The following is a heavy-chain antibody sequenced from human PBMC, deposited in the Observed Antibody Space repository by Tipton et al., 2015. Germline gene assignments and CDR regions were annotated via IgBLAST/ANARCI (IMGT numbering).Heavy chain of an antibody. D-gene: IGHD3-3*01. V-gene: IGHV4-59*01. J-gene: IGHJ6*02. CDR3: ARDSPFGGMDV. CDR2: IHNSGRM. Sequence: TLSLTCTVSGDSISTYYWSWIRQFPGKGPEWIAYIHNSGRMKYNPSLKSRVTISVDMSKNQFSLKLSSVTAADTAVYYCARDSPFGGMDVWGQGTTVTVSS. CDR1: GDSISTYY.